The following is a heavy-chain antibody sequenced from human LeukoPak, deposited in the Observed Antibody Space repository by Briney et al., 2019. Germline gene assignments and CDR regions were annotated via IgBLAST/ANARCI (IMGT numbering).Heavy chain of an antibody. J-gene: IGHJ4*02. Sequence: PGGSLRLSCAASGFTFDDYAMHWVRQAPGKGLEWVSGISWNSGSIGYADSVKGRFTISRDNAKNSLYLQMNSLRAEDTALYYCAKDIATGNRLYYLDYWGQGTLVTVSS. V-gene: IGHV3-9*01. CDR3: AKDIATGNRLYYLDY. CDR1: GFTFDDYA. D-gene: IGHD1-14*01. CDR2: ISWNSGSI.